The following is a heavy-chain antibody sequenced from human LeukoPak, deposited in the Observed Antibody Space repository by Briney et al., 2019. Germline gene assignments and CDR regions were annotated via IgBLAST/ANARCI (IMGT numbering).Heavy chain of an antibody. Sequence: HPGGSLRLSCAASGFNFSTYWMQWVRQATGKGLVWVSRINSDGSDASYADSVKGRFTISRDNAKNTLYLQMNSLRTEDTAVYYCAREFYLHSDNDDSGNWGQGTLVTVSS. V-gene: IGHV3-74*01. CDR2: INSDGSDA. CDR3: AREFYLHSDNDDSGN. J-gene: IGHJ4*02. D-gene: IGHD3-22*01. CDR1: GFNFSTYW.